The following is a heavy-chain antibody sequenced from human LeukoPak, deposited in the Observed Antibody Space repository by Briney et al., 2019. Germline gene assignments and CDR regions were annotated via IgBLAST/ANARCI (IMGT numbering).Heavy chain of an antibody. D-gene: IGHD7-27*01. CDR1: GFTFSSYS. V-gene: IGHV3-21*01. Sequence: GGSLRLSCAASGFTFSSYSMNWVRQAPGKGLEWVSSISSSSSNIYYADSVKGRFTISRDNAKNSLYLQMNSLRAEDTGVYYCARSELGYYYYYMDVWGKGTTVTVSS. CDR3: ARSELGYYYYYMDV. J-gene: IGHJ6*03. CDR2: ISSSSSNI.